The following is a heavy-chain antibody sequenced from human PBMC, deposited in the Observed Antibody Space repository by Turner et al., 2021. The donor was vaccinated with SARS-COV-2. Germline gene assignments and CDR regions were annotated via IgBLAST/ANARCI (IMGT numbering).Heavy chain of an antibody. V-gene: IGHV3-21*06. CDR3: VRDPGGVYAMDV. J-gene: IGHJ6*02. CDR1: GFAFNSYI. Sequence: DVQLVESGGGLVKRGGSLSLPCAASGFAFNSYIMQWVRQAPGKGLEWVSSITGNSNSKYYSQSVEGRFTISRDNVKNSLYLQMNALRAEDTAVYYCVRDPGGVYAMDVWGQGTTVTVSS. CDR2: ITGNSNSK. D-gene: IGHD3-10*01.